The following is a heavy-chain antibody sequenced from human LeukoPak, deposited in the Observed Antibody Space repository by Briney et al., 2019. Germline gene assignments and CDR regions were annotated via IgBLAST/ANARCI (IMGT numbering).Heavy chain of an antibody. CDR2: IKHDGSDK. Sequence: GGSLRLSCAASGFTFSGSAMHWVRQASGKGLEWVANIKHDGSDKKYVDSVKGRFTISRDNAKRSLYLQMNSLRAEDTAVYYCARKMNIVGAQGWGYGLDVWGHGTTVTVSS. CDR1: GFTFSGSA. D-gene: IGHD1-26*01. CDR3: ARKMNIVGAQGWGYGLDV. J-gene: IGHJ6*02. V-gene: IGHV3-7*05.